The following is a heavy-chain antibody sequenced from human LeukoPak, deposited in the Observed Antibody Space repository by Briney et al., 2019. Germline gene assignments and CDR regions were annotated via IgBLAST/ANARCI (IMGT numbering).Heavy chain of an antibody. D-gene: IGHD3-3*01. CDR1: GFTFSSYA. CDR2: ISGSGGST. Sequence: GGSPRLSCAASGFTFSSYAMSWVRQAPGKGLEWVSAISGSGGSTYYADSVKGRFTISRDNSKNTLYLQMNSLRAEDTAVYYCAKDVPYYDFWSGYYTRWFDPWGQGTLVTVSS. J-gene: IGHJ5*02. CDR3: AKDVPYYDFWSGYYTRWFDP. V-gene: IGHV3-23*01.